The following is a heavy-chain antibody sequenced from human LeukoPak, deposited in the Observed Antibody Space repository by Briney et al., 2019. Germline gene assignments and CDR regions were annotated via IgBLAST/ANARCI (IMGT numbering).Heavy chain of an antibody. D-gene: IGHD3-22*01. CDR2: MNPNSGNT. CDR3: ARASEDYYDSSGYLDPDAFDI. CDR1: GGTFSSYA. Sequence: ASVKVSCKASGGTFSSYAINWVRQATGQGLEWMGWMNPNSGNTGYAQKFQGRVTITRNTSISTAYMELSSLRSEDTAVYYCARASEDYYDSSGYLDPDAFDIWGQGTMVTVSS. J-gene: IGHJ3*02. V-gene: IGHV1-8*03.